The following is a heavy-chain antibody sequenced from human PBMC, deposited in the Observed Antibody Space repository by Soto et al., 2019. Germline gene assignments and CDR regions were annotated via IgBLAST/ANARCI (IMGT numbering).Heavy chain of an antibody. V-gene: IGHV3-23*01. CDR1: GFTFNNNA. CDR3: AKDRLAGNFDY. J-gene: IGHJ4*02. Sequence: EVQVLDSGGGLVQPGGSLRLSCAASGFTFNNNAMNWVRQAPGKGLEWVATISATDGSTYYADSVKGRFTSSRDNSKNTLYLQMNGLRVEDPAVYYCAKDRLAGNFDYWGQGTQVTVSS. CDR2: ISATDGST.